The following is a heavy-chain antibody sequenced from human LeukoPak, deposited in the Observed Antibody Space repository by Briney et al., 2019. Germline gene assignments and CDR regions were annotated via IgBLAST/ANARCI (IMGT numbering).Heavy chain of an antibody. CDR2: ISVGGGDT. J-gene: IGHJ4*02. V-gene: IGHV3-23*01. CDR3: ARLNLGEMAYFDS. CDR1: GFIFSSYV. D-gene: IGHD2-21*01. Sequence: GGSLRLSCEASGFIFSSYVMGWVRQAPGKGLEWVSSISVGGGDTFTADSVKGRFTITRENSKNTLYLQMMGLRVEDTAIYYCARLNLGEMAYFDSWGQGILVTVSS.